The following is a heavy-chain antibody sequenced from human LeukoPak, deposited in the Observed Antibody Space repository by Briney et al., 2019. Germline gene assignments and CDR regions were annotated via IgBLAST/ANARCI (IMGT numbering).Heavy chain of an antibody. Sequence: GESLKISCKGSGYSFTSYWIGWVRQMPGKGLEWMGIIYPGDSDTRYSPSFQGQVTIPADKSISTAYLQWSSLKASDTAMYYCARFQATSYYYYYYGMDVWGQGTTVTVSS. D-gene: IGHD1-26*01. J-gene: IGHJ6*02. V-gene: IGHV5-51*01. CDR3: ARFQATSYYYYYYGMDV. CDR2: IYPGDSDT. CDR1: GYSFTSYW.